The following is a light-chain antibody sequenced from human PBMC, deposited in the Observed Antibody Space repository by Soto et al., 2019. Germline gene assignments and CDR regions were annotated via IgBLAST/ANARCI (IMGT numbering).Light chain of an antibody. J-gene: IGLJ2*01. CDR1: SSDVGGYNY. CDR2: DVS. Sequence: QSALTQPASVSGSPGQSITISCTGTSSDVGGYNYVSWYQQHPVKAPNLMIYDVSNRPSGVSNRFSGSKSGNTASLTISGLQAEDEADYYCSSYTSSSTVFGGGTKLTVL. V-gene: IGLV2-14*01. CDR3: SSYTSSSTV.